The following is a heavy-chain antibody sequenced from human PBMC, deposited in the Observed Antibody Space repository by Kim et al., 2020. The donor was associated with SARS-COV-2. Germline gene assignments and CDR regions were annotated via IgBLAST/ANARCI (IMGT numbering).Heavy chain of an antibody. CDR2: INPSGGST. Sequence: ASVKVSCKASGYTFTSYYMHWVRQAPGQGLEWMGIINPSGGSTSYAQKFQGRVTMTRDTSTSTVYMELSSLRSEDTAVYYCARDQGGLDYSSGGAYYGMDVWGQGTTVTVSS. CDR3: ARDQGGLDYSSGGAYYGMDV. J-gene: IGHJ6*02. V-gene: IGHV1-46*01. CDR1: GYTFTSYY. D-gene: IGHD6-19*01.